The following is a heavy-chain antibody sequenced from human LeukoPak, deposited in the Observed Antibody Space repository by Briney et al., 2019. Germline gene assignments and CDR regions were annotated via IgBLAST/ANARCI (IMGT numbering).Heavy chain of an antibody. CDR1: GFTFSTYS. V-gene: IGHV3-21*01. CDR3: ARGWVTYSSSSLPDAFDI. CDR2: ISSSSTYI. J-gene: IGHJ3*02. D-gene: IGHD6-13*01. Sequence: GGSLRLSCAAPGFTFSTYSMNWVRQAPGKGLEWVSSISSSSTYISYADSVKGRFTISRDNAKNSLYLQMNSLRAEDTAVYYCARGWVTYSSSSLPDAFDIWGQGTMVTVSS.